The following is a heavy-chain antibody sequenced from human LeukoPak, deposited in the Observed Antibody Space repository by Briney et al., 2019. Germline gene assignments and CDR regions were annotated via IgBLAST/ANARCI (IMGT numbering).Heavy chain of an antibody. CDR1: GGTFSRLA. D-gene: IGHD2-8*01. CDR3: AREPCTNGVCYDDY. J-gene: IGHJ4*02. CDR2: IIPIVNIA. V-gene: IGHV1-69*04. Sequence: SVKVSCKASGGTFSRLAISWVRQAPGQGLEWMGRIIPIVNIANYAQKFQGRVTITADKSTSTAYMELSSLRSEDTAVYYCAREPCTNGVCYDDYWGQGTLVTVSS.